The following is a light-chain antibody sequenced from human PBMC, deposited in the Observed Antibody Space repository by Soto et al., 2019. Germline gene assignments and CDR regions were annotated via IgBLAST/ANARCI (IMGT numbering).Light chain of an antibody. CDR1: QSFRGL. Sequence: VVFTHSPXTLSXSXXXXXXLSXXASQSFRGLLAWYQQKPGQAPRLLIYDAYNRATGIPPRFSGSGSGTDFTLTISSLEPEDSAVYYCQQRHMWPITFGQGTRLEIK. CDR3: QQRHMWPIT. J-gene: IGKJ5*01. V-gene: IGKV3-11*01. CDR2: DAY.